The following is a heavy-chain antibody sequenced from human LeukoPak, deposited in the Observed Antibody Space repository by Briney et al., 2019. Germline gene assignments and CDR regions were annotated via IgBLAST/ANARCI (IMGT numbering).Heavy chain of an antibody. V-gene: IGHV3-30-3*01. J-gene: IGHJ4*02. CDR2: ISYDGSNT. CDR1: GFTFSSYA. CDR3: ARDTLYGNDFDY. D-gene: IGHD3-10*01. Sequence: GRSLRLSCAASGFTFSSYAMHWVRQAPGKGLEWVAVISYDGSNTYYADSVKGRFTISRDNSKNTLYLQMNSLRAEDTAVYYCARDTLYGNDFDYWGQGTLVTVSS.